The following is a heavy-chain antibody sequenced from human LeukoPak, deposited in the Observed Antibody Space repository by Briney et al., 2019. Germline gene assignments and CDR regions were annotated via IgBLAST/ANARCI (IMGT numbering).Heavy chain of an antibody. J-gene: IGHJ4*02. CDR1: GFIFSDYA. CDR3: AKGDYDSGRYGYSDF. D-gene: IGHD3-10*01. Sequence: GGSLRLSCAASGFIFSDYAMNWVRQTPGKGLEWVAGLSGSGGVTYYADSVKGRFTISRDNSRNTLYLQMNSLRVEDTALYYCAKGDYDSGRYGYSDFWGQGTLVTVSS. CDR2: LSGSGGVT. V-gene: IGHV3-23*01.